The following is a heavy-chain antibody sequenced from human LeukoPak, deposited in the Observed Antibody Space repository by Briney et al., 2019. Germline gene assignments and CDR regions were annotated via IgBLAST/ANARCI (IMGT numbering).Heavy chain of an antibody. CDR2: IKQDGSEK. J-gene: IGHJ4*02. Sequence: PGGSLRLSCAASGFTFGSYWMSWVRQAPGKGLEWVANIKQDGSEKYCVDSVKGRFTISRDNAKNSLYLQMNSLRAEDTAVYYCAREAYTDSPDYWGQGTLVTVSS. D-gene: IGHD2-21*01. CDR1: GFTFGSYW. V-gene: IGHV3-7*01. CDR3: AREAYTDSPDY.